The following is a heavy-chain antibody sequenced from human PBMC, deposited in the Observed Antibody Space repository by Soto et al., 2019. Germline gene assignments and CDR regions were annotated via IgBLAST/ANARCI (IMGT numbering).Heavy chain of an antibody. J-gene: IGHJ3*02. V-gene: IGHV3-21*01. CDR3: ARDLRRDAFDI. CDR2: ISSSSSYI. Sequence: GGSLRLSCAASGFTFSSYSMNWVRQAPGKGLEWVSSISSSSSYIYYADSVKGRFTISRDNAKNSLYLQMNSLRAEDTAVYYCARDLRRDAFDIWGQGTMVTVSS. CDR1: GFTFSSYS.